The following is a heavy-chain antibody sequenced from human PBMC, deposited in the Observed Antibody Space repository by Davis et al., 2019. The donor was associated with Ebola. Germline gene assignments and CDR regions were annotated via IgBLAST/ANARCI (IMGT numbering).Heavy chain of an antibody. V-gene: IGHV4-61*08. CDR2: IYYSGNT. CDR3: ARDGLGELLPKNPFDY. Sequence: SQTLSLTCTVSGGSVSSGGHYWSWIRQPPGNGLEWIGYIYYSGNTNYNPTLKSRVTISVDTSKNQFSLKLSSVTAADTAVYYCARDGLGELLPKNPFDYWGQGTLVTVSS. J-gene: IGHJ4*02. D-gene: IGHD1-26*01. CDR1: GGSVSSGGHY.